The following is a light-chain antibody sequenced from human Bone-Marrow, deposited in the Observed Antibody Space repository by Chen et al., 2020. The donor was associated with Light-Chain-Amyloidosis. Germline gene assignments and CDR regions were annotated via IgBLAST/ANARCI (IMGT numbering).Light chain of an antibody. CDR1: SSDVVGYNY. CDR3: SSYTSSSNWV. CDR2: EVS. J-gene: IGLJ3*02. V-gene: IGLV2-14*01. Sequence: QSALTQPASVSGSPGQSITISCTGTSSDVVGYNYVSWYQQHPGKAPKLMIYEVSNRPSGVSNRFSGSKSGNTASLTISGLQAEDEADYYCSSYTSSSNWVFGGGTKLTVL.